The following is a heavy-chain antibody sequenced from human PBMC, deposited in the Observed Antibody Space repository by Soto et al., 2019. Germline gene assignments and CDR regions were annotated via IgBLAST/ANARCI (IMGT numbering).Heavy chain of an antibody. CDR2: IYSGGST. V-gene: IGHV3-53*01. J-gene: IGHJ4*02. Sequence: GGSLRLSCAASGFTVSSNYMSWVRQAPGKGLEWVAVIYSGGSTYYADSVKGRFTISRDISKNTLYLQMNSLRAEAMAVYDCARYRNIAESFDDWGQGTLVTVSS. CDR1: GFTVSSNY. CDR3: ARYRNIAESFDD. D-gene: IGHD6-13*01.